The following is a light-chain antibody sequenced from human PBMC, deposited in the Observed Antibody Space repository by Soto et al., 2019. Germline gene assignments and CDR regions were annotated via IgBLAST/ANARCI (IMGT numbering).Light chain of an antibody. CDR2: GAS. J-gene: IGKJ1*01. CDR3: QQYNNWPT. V-gene: IGKV3-15*01. Sequence: EIVMTQSPATLSVSPGERATLSCRASQSVSSNLAWYQQKPGQAPRLLIYGASTRATGIPARFSCSGSGTEFTLTISSLQSEDFAVYYCQQYNNWPTFVQGTKVEIK. CDR1: QSVSSN.